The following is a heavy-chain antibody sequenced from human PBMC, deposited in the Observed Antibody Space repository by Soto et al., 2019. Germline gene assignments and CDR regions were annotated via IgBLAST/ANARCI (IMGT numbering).Heavy chain of an antibody. Sequence: QVQLVESGGGVAQPGRSLRLSCAASGFTFSSYAMHWVRQAPGKGLERVAVISYDGSNKYYADSVKGRFTISRDNSKNTLYLQMNSLRAEDTAVYYCASAVAGTIASYYYYGMDVWGQGTTVTVSS. CDR3: ASAVAGTIASYYYYGMDV. CDR2: ISYDGSNK. CDR1: GFTFSSYA. D-gene: IGHD6-19*01. V-gene: IGHV3-30-3*01. J-gene: IGHJ6*02.